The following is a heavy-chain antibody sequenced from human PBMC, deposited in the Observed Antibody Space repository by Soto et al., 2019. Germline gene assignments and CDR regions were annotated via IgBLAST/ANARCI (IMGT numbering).Heavy chain of an antibody. D-gene: IGHD2-2*01. Sequence: PGESLKISCKGSGYSFTSYWIGWVRQMPGKGLEWMGIIYPGDSDTRYSPSFQGQVTISADKSISTAYLQWSSLKASDTAMYYCARLGADCSSTSCPRGGGMDAWGQGTTVTVSS. CDR3: ARLGADCSSTSCPRGGGMDA. J-gene: IGHJ6*02. V-gene: IGHV5-51*01. CDR2: IYPGDSDT. CDR1: GYSFTSYW.